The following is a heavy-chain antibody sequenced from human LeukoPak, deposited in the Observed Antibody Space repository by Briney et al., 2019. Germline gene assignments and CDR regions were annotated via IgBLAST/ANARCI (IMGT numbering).Heavy chain of an antibody. J-gene: IGHJ4*02. CDR2: IKQDGSET. V-gene: IGHV3-7*01. Sequence: GGSLRLSCAASGFTFSTSWMDWVRQAPGKGLEWVANIKQDGSETYYVDSAKGRFTISRDNSKNSLYLQMDSLRVDDTAIYYCAKSLDYWGQGTLVTVSS. CDR3: AKSLDY. CDR1: GFTFSTSW.